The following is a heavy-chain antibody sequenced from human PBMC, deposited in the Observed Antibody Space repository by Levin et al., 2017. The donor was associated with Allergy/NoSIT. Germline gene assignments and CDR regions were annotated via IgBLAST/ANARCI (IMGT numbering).Heavy chain of an antibody. J-gene: IGHJ6*03. D-gene: IGHD3-9*01. CDR2: INHSGST. CDR1: GGSFSGYY. Sequence: PSETLSLTCAVYGGSFSGYYWSWIRQPPGKGLEWIGEINHSGSTNYNPSLKSRVTISVDTSKNQFSLKLSSVTAADTAVYYCAREISAPGYDILTGYYTEERYYYMDVWGKGTTVTVSS. V-gene: IGHV4-34*01. CDR3: AREISAPGYDILTGYYTEERYYYMDV.